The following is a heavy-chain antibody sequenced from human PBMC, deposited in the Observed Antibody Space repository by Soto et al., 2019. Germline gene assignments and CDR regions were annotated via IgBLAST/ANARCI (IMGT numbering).Heavy chain of an antibody. V-gene: IGHV4-4*07. Sequence: QVQLQESGPGLVKPSETLSLTCTVSGGSISSYYWSWIRQPAGKGLEWIGRIYTSGSTNYNPSLKCRLTVSLDTSKNQFSLMVSSVTAADTAVYYCARDSGDYQGFDYWGQGTLVTVSS. CDR1: GGSISSYY. CDR3: ARDSGDYQGFDY. J-gene: IGHJ4*02. CDR2: IYTSGST. D-gene: IGHD4-17*01.